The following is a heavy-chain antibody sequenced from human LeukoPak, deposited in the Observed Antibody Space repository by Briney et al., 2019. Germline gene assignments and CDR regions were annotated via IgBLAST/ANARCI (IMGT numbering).Heavy chain of an antibody. V-gene: IGHV3-53*01. CDR3: ARDGSSGWYWVDY. J-gene: IGHJ4*02. CDR2: IYSGGST. D-gene: IGHD6-19*01. Sequence: GGSLRLSCAASGFTVSSNYMSWVRQAPGKGLEWVSVIYSGGSTNYADSVKGRFTVSRDNSKNTLYLQMNSLRADDTAVYYCARDGSSGWYWVDYWGQGTLVTVSS. CDR1: GFTVSSNY.